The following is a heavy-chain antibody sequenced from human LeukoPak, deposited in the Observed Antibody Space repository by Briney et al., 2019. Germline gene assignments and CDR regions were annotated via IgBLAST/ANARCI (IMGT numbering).Heavy chain of an antibody. CDR1: GGSISSYY. CDR3: ARHGEGYCSSTSCYPIFRWMWFDP. V-gene: IGHV4-59*08. D-gene: IGHD2-2*01. J-gene: IGHJ5*02. CDR2: IYYSGST. Sequence: SETLSLTCTVAGGSISSYYWSWIRQPPGKGLEWIGYIYYSGSTNYNPSLKSRVTISVDTSKNQFSLKLSSVTAADTAVYYCARHGEGYCSSTSCYPIFRWMWFDPWGQGTLVTVSS.